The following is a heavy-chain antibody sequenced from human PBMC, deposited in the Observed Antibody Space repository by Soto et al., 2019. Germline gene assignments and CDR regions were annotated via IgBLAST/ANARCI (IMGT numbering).Heavy chain of an antibody. J-gene: IGHJ6*02. V-gene: IGHV4-59*01. CDR2: IYYSGST. CDR3: AGGRATYEDYYYYGMDV. D-gene: IGHD3-16*01. Sequence: SETLSLTCTVSGGSISSYYWSWIRQPPGKGLEWIGYIYYSGSTNYNPSLKSRVTISVDTSKNQFSLKLSSVTAADTAVYYCAGGRATYEDYYYYGMDVWGQGTTVTVSS. CDR1: GGSISSYY.